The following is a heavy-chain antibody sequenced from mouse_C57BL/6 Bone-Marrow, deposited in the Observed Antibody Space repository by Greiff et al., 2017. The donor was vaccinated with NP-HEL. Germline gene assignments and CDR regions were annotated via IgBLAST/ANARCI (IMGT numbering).Heavy chain of an antibody. CDR3: TTYGSSPWDFDV. CDR2: IDPENGDT. J-gene: IGHJ1*03. Sequence: VQLKQSGAELVRPGASVKLSCTASGFNIKDDYMHWVKQRPEQGLEWIGWIDPENGDTEYASKFQGKATITADTSSNTAYLQLSSLTSEDTAFYYCTTYGSSPWDFDVWGTGTTVTVSS. CDR1: GFNIKDDY. V-gene: IGHV14-4*01. D-gene: IGHD1-1*01.